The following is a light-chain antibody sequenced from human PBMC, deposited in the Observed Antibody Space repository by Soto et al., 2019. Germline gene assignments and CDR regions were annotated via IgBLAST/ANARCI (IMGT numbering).Light chain of an antibody. CDR3: SSYTSQSTVV. V-gene: IGLV2-14*01. J-gene: IGLJ3*02. CDR1: RSDVGGYNY. Sequence: QSALTQPASESGSPGQSVAISRTGTRSDVGGYNYVSWYQQPPGKAPKLIIYDVSDRPSGVSTRFSGSKSGNTASLTISGLQADDEADYYCSSYTSQSTVVFGGGTKVTVL. CDR2: DVS.